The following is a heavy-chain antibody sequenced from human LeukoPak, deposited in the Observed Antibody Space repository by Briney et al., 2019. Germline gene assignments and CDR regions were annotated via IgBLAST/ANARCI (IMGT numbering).Heavy chain of an antibody. Sequence: GGSLRLSCAASGFTFSSCAMRWVRQAPGKGLEWVSTITGTGGTTYYADSVKGRFTVSRDNSKNTLDLQMNSLRAEDTAMYYCAKDRSTIRAASDHWGQGTLVTVSS. CDR1: GFTFSSCA. J-gene: IGHJ5*02. CDR3: AKDRSTIRAASDH. V-gene: IGHV3-23*01. D-gene: IGHD5-24*01. CDR2: ITGTGGTT.